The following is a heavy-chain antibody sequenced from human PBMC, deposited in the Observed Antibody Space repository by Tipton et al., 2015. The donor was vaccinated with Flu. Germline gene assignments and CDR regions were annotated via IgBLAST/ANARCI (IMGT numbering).Heavy chain of an antibody. CDR2: INHSGST. CDR3: ARDWAWALRFDS. V-gene: IGHV4-34*01. J-gene: IGHJ4*02. Sequence: TLSLTCAVYGGSFSGYYRSWIRQPPGKGLEWIGEINHSGSTNYNPSLKSRFTISVDTSKNQFSLKLSSVTAADTAVYYCARDWAWALRFDSWGQGTLVTVSS. CDR1: GGSFSGYY. D-gene: IGHD7-27*01.